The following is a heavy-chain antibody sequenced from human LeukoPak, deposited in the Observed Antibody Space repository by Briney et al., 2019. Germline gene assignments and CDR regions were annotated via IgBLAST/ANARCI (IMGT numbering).Heavy chain of an antibody. J-gene: IGHJ4*02. D-gene: IGHD3-22*01. CDR3: AGRYDSSGYPLR. V-gene: IGHV3-23*01. CDR1: GFSFTNFA. Sequence: PGGSLRLSCEASGFSFTNFAMAWVRQAPGRGLEWVAGISGIGDNTFYTDSVKGRFTVSRDNSKNTLYLQMNSLRAEDMAVYYCAGRYDSSGYPLRWGQGTLVTVSS. CDR2: ISGIGDNT.